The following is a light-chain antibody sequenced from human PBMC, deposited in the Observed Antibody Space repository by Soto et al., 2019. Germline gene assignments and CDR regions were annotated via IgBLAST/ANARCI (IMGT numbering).Light chain of an antibody. J-gene: IGKJ5*01. CDR1: QSISTS. CDR2: GAS. V-gene: IGKV1-39*01. Sequence: IQLTQSPASLSAPVGDRVTITCRTSQSISTSLNWYQQKAGKAPKLLIYGASTLQSGVPSRFSGSGSGTDFTLTISSLQPEDSATYFCQQSYTPPITSGQGTRLEIK. CDR3: QQSYTPPIT.